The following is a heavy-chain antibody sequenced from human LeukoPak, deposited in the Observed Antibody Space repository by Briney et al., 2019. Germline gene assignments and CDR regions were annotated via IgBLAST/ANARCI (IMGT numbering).Heavy chain of an antibody. D-gene: IGHD2-15*01. Sequence: SQTLSLTCTVSGGSVSSGGYYWSWICQHPGKGLEWIGYIYYSGSTYYNPSLKSRVTISVDTSKNQFSLKLSSVTAADTAVYYCARYCSGGSCSQTGGLRWYFDYWGQGTLVTVSS. J-gene: IGHJ4*02. CDR2: IYYSGST. V-gene: IGHV4-31*03. CDR3: ARYCSGGSCSQTGGLRWYFDY. CDR1: GGSVSSGGYY.